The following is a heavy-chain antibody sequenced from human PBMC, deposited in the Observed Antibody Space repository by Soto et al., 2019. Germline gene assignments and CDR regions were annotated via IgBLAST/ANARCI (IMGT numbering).Heavy chain of an antibody. V-gene: IGHV3-7*04. D-gene: IGHD6-13*01. CDR3: LRARWSRWD. J-gene: IGHJ4*02. Sequence: EVQLVESGGGVVQPGGSLRLSCAASGFTFSSYWMIWVRQSPRKGLEWVANIKEDGSEKDYGDYVKGRFTISRDNAQNSLLLQMSIRRAEDTAGYYCLRARWSRWDWGQGTQVTVSP. CDR1: GFTFSSYW. CDR2: IKEDGSEK.